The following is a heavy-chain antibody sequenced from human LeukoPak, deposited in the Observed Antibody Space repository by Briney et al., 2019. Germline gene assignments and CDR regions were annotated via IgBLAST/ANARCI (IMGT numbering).Heavy chain of an antibody. CDR3: VRDGWNDDY. Sequence: GGSLRLSCAASGFTFSSYIMNWVRQAPGRGLEWVSSISSSSSYIYYADSLKGRFTISRDNAKNSLYLQMNSLRAEDTAVYYCVRDGWNDDYWGQGTLVTVSS. J-gene: IGHJ4*02. CDR2: ISSSSSYI. CDR1: GFTFSSYI. D-gene: IGHD1-1*01. V-gene: IGHV3-21*01.